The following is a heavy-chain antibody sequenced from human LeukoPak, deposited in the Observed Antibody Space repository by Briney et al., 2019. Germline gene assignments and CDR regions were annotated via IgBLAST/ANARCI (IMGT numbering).Heavy chain of an antibody. CDR1: GFTFRSYA. D-gene: IGHD2-2*01. CDR3: AKALSGSTMGNTSCCFDI. CDR2: MSGSGGST. Sequence: PGGSLRLSCVASGFTFRSYAMSSVRQAPGKGREWVSGMSGSGGSTYYADSVKGRFTISRHNSKTTLYLQMNSLRAECTSVYYCAKALSGSTMGNTSCCFDIWGRGTMVTVSS. V-gene: IGHV3-23*01. J-gene: IGHJ3*02.